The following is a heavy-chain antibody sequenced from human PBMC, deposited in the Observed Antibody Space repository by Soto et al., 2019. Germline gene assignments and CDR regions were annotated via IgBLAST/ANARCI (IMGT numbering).Heavy chain of an antibody. J-gene: IGHJ3*01. Sequence: QVQLVESGGGVVQPGRSLRLSCAASGFTFSSYAMHWVRQAPGKGLEWVAVISYDGSNKYYADSVKGRFTISRDNSKNTLYLQMNSLGAEDTAVYYCARDYYDSSGYYYGPSWGQGTMVTVSS. CDR3: ARDYYDSSGYYYGPS. CDR1: GFTFSSYA. D-gene: IGHD3-22*01. CDR2: ISYDGSNK. V-gene: IGHV3-30-3*01.